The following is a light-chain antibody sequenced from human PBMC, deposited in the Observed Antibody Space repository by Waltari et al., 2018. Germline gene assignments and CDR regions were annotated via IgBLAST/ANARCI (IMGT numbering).Light chain of an antibody. Sequence: IVLTQYPGTLSLSPGERATLSCRASQSVSSSYLAWYQQKFGQAARLVIYDASSRATGIPDRFSGSGSGTDFTLTISRLEPEDFAVYYCQQYGSSLSITFGQGTRLEIK. J-gene: IGKJ5*01. CDR1: QSVSSSY. CDR2: DAS. V-gene: IGKV3-20*01. CDR3: QQYGSSLSIT.